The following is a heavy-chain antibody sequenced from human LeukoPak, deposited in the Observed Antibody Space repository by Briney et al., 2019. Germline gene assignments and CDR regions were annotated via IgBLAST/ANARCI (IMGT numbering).Heavy chain of an antibody. CDR3: ARGGYYYDSSGYYY. Sequence: PSETLSLTCAVYGGSFSGYYWSWIRKPPGKGLEWIGEINHSGSTNYNPSLKSRVTISVDTSKNQFSLKLSSVTAADTAVYYCARGGYYYDSSGYYYWGQGTLVTVSS. V-gene: IGHV4-34*01. CDR1: GGSFSGYY. CDR2: INHSGST. D-gene: IGHD3-22*01. J-gene: IGHJ4*02.